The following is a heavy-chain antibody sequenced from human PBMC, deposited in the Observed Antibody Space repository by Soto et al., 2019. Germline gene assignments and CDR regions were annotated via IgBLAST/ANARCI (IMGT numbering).Heavy chain of an antibody. D-gene: IGHD6-6*01. CDR2: ISWNSAYI. CDR1: GFKFDDYV. J-gene: IGHJ5*02. Sequence: GGSLRLSCGGSGFKFDDYVMHWVRQVSGKGLEWLSGISWNSAYIGYAESVKGRFTISRDNAKNSLYLQMNSLRPEDTGLYYCVKGMSYGSSSGFHLWGQGTQVTVSS. CDR3: VKGMSYGSSSGFHL. V-gene: IGHV3-9*01.